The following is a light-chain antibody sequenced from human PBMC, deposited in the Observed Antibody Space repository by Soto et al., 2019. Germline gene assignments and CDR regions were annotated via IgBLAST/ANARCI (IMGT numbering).Light chain of an antibody. CDR3: ATWDGGLSGPFV. Sequence: QSVLTQPPSASGTPGQRATISCCGSNSNIGSDIVNCYQLLPGAAPEVLINTTNQRPSGVPERFSGSKSGTSASLAISGLQSEDETKSSCATWDGGLSGPFVFGTGTKVTVL. J-gene: IGLJ1*01. CDR1: NSNIGSDI. V-gene: IGLV1-44*01. CDR2: TTN.